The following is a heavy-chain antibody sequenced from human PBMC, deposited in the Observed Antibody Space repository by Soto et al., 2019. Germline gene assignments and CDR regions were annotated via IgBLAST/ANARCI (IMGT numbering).Heavy chain of an antibody. CDR1: GYTFTSYG. Sequence: QVQLVQSGAEVKKPGASVKVSCKASGYTFTSYGISWVRQAPGQGLEWMGWISVYNGDTNYAQKLQGRVTMTTDTATSTAYMELRSLRSDDTAVYYCARDAPYSVSYYGADCWGQGTLVTVSS. CDR2: ISVYNGDT. CDR3: ARDAPYSVSYYGADC. V-gene: IGHV1-18*01. D-gene: IGHD1-26*01. J-gene: IGHJ4*02.